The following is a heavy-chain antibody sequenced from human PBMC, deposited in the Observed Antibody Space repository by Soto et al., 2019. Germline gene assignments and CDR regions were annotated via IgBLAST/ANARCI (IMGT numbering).Heavy chain of an antibody. CDR3: AKDRGELRTWDDFDS. J-gene: IGHJ4*02. V-gene: IGHV3-23*01. CDR2: ISGSGGST. CDR1: GFTFSTYA. Sequence: EVQLLESGGGLVQPGGSLRLSCAASGFTFSTYAMSWVRQAPGKGLEWVSAISGSGGSTYYADSVKGRFTISRDNSKNTLYQQMNSLRAEDTAVYYCAKDRGELRTWDDFDSWGQGTLVTVSS. D-gene: IGHD1-7*01.